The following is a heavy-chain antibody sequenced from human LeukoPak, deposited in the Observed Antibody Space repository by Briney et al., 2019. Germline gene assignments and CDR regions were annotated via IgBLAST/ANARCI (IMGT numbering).Heavy chain of an antibody. CDR2: ISAYNGNT. J-gene: IGHJ4*02. CDR3: ATDCRSTSCYGFDY. V-gene: IGHV1-18*01. D-gene: IGHD2-2*01. Sequence: ALVKVSCKASGYTFTSYGISWVRQAPGQGLEWMGWISAYNGNTNYAQKLQGRVTMTTDTSTSTAYMELRSLRSDDTAVYYCATDCRSTSCYGFDYWGQGTLVTVSS. CDR1: GYTFTSYG.